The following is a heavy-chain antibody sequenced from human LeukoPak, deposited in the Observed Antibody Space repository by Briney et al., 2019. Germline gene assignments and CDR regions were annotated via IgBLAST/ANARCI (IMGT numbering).Heavy chain of an antibody. J-gene: IGHJ1*01. CDR2: IHISGTT. V-gene: IGHV4-4*07. D-gene: IGHD5/OR15-5a*01. CDR1: GGSISDYY. Sequence: SETLSLTCTVSGGSISDYYWSWVRQPAGKGLEWIGRIHISGTTYYNPSLKSRFTMSIGTSKNQFSLKLSSVTAADTAVYYCATYSVTGAWAEYFLHWGQGTLVTVSS. CDR3: ATYSVTGAWAEYFLH.